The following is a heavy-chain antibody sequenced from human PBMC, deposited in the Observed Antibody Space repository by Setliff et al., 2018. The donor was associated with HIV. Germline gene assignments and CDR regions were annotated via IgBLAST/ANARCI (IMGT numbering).Heavy chain of an antibody. V-gene: IGHV4-39*01. Sequence: SETLSLTCTVSGVSITSTNFYWGWIRQPPGKGLEWIGSISPGGNTYYDTSLKSRVTMSIDTSNNQFSLKLSSVTAADTSVYHCARLYLNTGGYWASTYRYLDLWGRGTLVTVSS. CDR3: ARLYLNTGGYWASTYRYLDL. D-gene: IGHD2-8*02. J-gene: IGHJ2*01. CDR2: ISPGGNT. CDR1: GVSITSTNFY.